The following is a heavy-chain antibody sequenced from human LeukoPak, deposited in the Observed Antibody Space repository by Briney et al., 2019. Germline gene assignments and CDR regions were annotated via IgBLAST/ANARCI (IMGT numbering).Heavy chain of an antibody. D-gene: IGHD3-10*01. V-gene: IGHV3-30*02. J-gene: IGHJ4*02. CDR1: GFTFSSYG. CDR2: IRYDGSNK. Sequence: GGSLRLSCAASGFTFSSYGMHWVRQAPGKGLEWVAFIRYDGSNKYYADSVKGRFTISRDNSKNTLYLQMNSLRAEDTAVYYCAKGRVRGMTHYFDYWGQGTLVTVSS. CDR3: AKGRVRGMTHYFDY.